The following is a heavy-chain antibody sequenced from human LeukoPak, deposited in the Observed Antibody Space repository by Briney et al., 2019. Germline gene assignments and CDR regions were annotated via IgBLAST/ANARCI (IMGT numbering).Heavy chain of an antibody. CDR3: ARGTGVGSYVPAFDV. D-gene: IGHD1-26*01. Sequence: GGSLRLSCAASGFTFSSSWMHWVRQSPGKGRVWVSRFNGDGSTAYADSVEGRFTISRDNANNTLYLQMNSLRAEDTGVYYCARGTGVGSYVPAFDVWGQGTVVTVSS. J-gene: IGHJ3*01. CDR1: GFTFSSSW. V-gene: IGHV3-74*01. CDR2: FNGDGST.